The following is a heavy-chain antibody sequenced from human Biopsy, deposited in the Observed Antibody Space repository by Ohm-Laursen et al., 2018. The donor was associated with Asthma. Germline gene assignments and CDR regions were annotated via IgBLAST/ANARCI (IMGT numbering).Heavy chain of an antibody. J-gene: IGHJ6*02. D-gene: IGHD3-10*01. V-gene: IGHV1-18*01. CDR1: GYTFNSAG. CDR2: IRVYNGNT. Sequence: SVTAAYKTYGYTFNSAGITWVRQDPGQGIEWMGLIRVYNGNTKVAQKLQDRVTMITDTSTSTVYMELRSLRSDEPAVYFCARAVDYSHYYGIDVWGQGTTVTVS. CDR3: ARAVDYSHYYGIDV.